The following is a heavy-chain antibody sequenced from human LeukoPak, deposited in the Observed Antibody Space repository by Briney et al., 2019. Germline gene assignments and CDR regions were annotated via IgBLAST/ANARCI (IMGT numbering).Heavy chain of an antibody. V-gene: IGHV3-49*04. D-gene: IGHD2-8*01. CDR2: INGRII. CDR1: GFTFGDYA. J-gene: IGHJ4*02. CDR3: TRWRGTSMLYD. Sequence: GGSLRLSCRTSGFTFGDYAWSWVRQPPGKGLECVASINGRIIEYSASVKGRFSISRGDSRSTAYLQMNTLKIEDTAVYYCTRWRGTSMLYDWSQGTPVTVSS.